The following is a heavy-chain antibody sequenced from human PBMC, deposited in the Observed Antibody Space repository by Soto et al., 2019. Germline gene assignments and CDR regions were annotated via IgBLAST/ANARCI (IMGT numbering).Heavy chain of an antibody. CDR1: GFTFSTYS. CDR3: AREYTAWPLAYGLDV. Sequence: AGGSLRLSCVGSGFTFSTYSINWVRQAPGKGLEWVSSISSRSDIYYADSVKGRFTISRDNAKNSVSLQMNSLRAEDTAVYYCAREYTAWPLAYGLDVWGQGTTVTVSS. D-gene: IGHD2-2*02. V-gene: IGHV3-21*01. CDR2: ISSRSDI. J-gene: IGHJ6*02.